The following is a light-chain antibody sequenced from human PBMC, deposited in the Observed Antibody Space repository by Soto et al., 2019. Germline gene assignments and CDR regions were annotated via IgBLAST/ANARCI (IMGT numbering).Light chain of an antibody. CDR1: EDINNY. CDR3: QQYDSYSYT. CDR2: AAS. Sequence: DIQMTQSPSSLSASIGDRVTLTCRATEDINNYLAWFQQKPGKVPKLLIYAASTLHSGVPSRFSGSGSGTEFTLTISSLQPDDVATYYCQQYDSYSYTFGQGTKLEIK. V-gene: IGKV1-27*01. J-gene: IGKJ2*01.